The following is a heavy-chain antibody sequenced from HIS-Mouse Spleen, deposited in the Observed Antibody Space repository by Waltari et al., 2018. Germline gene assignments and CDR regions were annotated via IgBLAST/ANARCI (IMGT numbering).Heavy chain of an antibody. CDR2: RYHSGST. J-gene: IGHJ5*02. V-gene: IGHV4-38-2*02. CDR1: GFSISSGYY. CDR3: ARVKT. Sequence: QVQLQESGPGLVKPSETLSLTCTVSGFSISSGYYWGWIRQPPGKGLEWIGSRYHSGSTYYNPSLKSRVTISVDTSKNQFSLKLSFVTAADTAVYYCARVKTWGQGTLVTVSS.